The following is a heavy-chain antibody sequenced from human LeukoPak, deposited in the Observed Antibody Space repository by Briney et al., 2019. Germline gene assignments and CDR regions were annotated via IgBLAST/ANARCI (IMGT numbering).Heavy chain of an antibody. V-gene: IGHV4-31*11. CDR2: IYYSGST. CDR1: GRSFSGYY. Sequence: SETLSLTCAVYGRSFSGYYWSWIRQHPGKGLEWIGYIYYSGSTYYNPSLKSRVTISVDTSKNQFSLKLSSVTAADTAVYYCARAPSPYNWNRRWFDPWGQGTLVTVSS. J-gene: IGHJ5*02. CDR3: ARAPSPYNWNRRWFDP. D-gene: IGHD1-20*01.